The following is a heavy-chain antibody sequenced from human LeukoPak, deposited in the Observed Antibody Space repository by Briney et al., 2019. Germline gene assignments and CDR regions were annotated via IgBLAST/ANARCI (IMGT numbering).Heavy chain of an antibody. D-gene: IGHD3-16*01. CDR3: ARHGLMRWNLTHYDYGEDYFDY. Sequence: GESLKISCKWSGNSFTAYWISWVRQMPGKGLEWVGRIDPSDSSTNYSPSFQGHVTISIDKSIRTAHLQWSSLKASDTAMYYCARHGLMRWNLTHYDYGEDYFDYWGQGTLVTVSS. J-gene: IGHJ4*02. V-gene: IGHV5-10-1*01. CDR2: IDPSDSST. CDR1: GNSFTAYW.